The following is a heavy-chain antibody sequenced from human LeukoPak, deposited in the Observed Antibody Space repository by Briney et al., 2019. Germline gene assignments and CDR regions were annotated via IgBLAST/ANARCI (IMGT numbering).Heavy chain of an antibody. D-gene: IGHD3-10*01. J-gene: IGHJ6*03. CDR2: ISAYNGNT. Sequence: ASVKVSCKASGYTSTSYGITWVRQAPGQGLEWMGWISAYNGNTNYAQKFQGRVTMTTDTSTGTAYMELRSLRSDDTAVYYCAREGDNYYYMDVWGKGTTVTVSS. CDR3: AREGDNYYYMDV. CDR1: GYTSTSYG. V-gene: IGHV1-18*01.